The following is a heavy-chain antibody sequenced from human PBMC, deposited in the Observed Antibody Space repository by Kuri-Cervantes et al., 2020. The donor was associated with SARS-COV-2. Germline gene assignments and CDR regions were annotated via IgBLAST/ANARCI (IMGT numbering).Heavy chain of an antibody. Sequence: GGSRRLSCAASGFTVSSNYMSWVRQAPGKGLEWASVIYSGGSTYYADSVKGRFTISRDNSKNTLYLQMNSLRAEDTAVYYCAREFTVLSRNYGDYDYYYYYGMDVWGQGTTVTVSS. V-gene: IGHV3-66*01. D-gene: IGHD4-17*01. J-gene: IGHJ6*02. CDR2: IYSGGST. CDR1: GFTVSSNY. CDR3: AREFTVLSRNYGDYDYYYYYGMDV.